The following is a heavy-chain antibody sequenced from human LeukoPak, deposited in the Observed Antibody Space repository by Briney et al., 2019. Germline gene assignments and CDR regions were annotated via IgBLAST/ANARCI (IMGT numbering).Heavy chain of an antibody. Sequence: ASVKVSCKASGYTFTSYDINWVRQATGQGLEWMGWMNPNSGNTGYAQKFQGRVTITRNTSISTAYMELSSLRSEDTAVYYCASCSTSCWGGFDPWGQGTLVTVSS. J-gene: IGHJ5*02. CDR2: MNPNSGNT. D-gene: IGHD2-2*01. CDR3: ASCSTSCWGGFDP. V-gene: IGHV1-8*03. CDR1: GYTFTSYD.